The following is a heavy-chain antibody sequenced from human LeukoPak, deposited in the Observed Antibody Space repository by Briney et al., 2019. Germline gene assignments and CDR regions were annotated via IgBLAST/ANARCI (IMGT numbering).Heavy chain of an antibody. D-gene: IGHD2-15*01. CDR1: GFTFSSYE. V-gene: IGHV3-23*01. CDR3: ARYCRNSNCLPNYYGMDV. Sequence: GGSLRLSCAASGFTFSSYEMNWVRQVPGKGLEWVSAIKRRGGSTYHADSVKGRFTISRDNSKNTLYLQLNSLRVEDTAVYYCARYCRNSNCLPNYYGMDVWGQGTTVTVSS. CDR2: IKRRGGST. J-gene: IGHJ6*02.